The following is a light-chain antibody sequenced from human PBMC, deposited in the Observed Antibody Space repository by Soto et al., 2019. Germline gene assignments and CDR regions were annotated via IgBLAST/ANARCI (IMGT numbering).Light chain of an antibody. CDR2: DVT. J-gene: IGLJ1*01. CDR1: SSDVGGYNY. Sequence: QSALTQPASVSGSPGQSIAISCTETSSDVGGYNYVSWYQQHPGKAPKLMIYDVTTRSSGVSNRFSGSKSGNTAALTISGLQAEDEADYYCSSYTSDTTGVFGTGTKLTVL. CDR3: SSYTSDTTGV. V-gene: IGLV2-14*03.